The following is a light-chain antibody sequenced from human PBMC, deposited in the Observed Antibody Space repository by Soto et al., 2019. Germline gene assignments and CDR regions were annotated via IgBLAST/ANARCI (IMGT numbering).Light chain of an antibody. CDR2: NNN. Sequence: QSVLTQPPSASGTPGQRVTISCYGGSSNIGTNAVNWYQQLPGTAPKLLIYNNNQRPSGVPDRFSGSKSGTSASLAISGLQSEDEADYYCAAWDDSLNGYVFGTGTQLTVL. CDR3: AAWDDSLNGYV. V-gene: IGLV1-44*01. J-gene: IGLJ1*01. CDR1: SSNIGTNA.